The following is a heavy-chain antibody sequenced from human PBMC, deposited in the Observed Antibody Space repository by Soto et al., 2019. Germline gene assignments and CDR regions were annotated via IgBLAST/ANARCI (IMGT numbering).Heavy chain of an antibody. CDR1: GGSISTVDYW. CDR2: IYDGGRT. V-gene: IGHV4-30-4*01. CDR3: ARGPSGDKVDS. J-gene: IGHJ4*02. Sequence: QVQLQESGPGLVKPSQTLSLTCTVSGGSISTVDYWWSWIRQSPDMGLAWIGHIYDGGRTYNNPSLESRVTMSVGTSKSQLSLTLSSVSAADTAVYYCARGPSGDKVDSWGQGTLVTVSS. D-gene: IGHD7-27*01.